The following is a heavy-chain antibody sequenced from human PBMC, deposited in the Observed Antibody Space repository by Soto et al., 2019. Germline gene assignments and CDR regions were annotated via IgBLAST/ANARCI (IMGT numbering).Heavy chain of an antibody. CDR1: GGTFSDFT. Sequence: QVQLVQSGAELRKPGSSVKVSCKASGGTFSDFTINWVRQAPGQRLEWMGGIIPIFDTANYAEKFQGRVTITADESMRTSFLEVRSLRSEDTAVYYCARNGTQTGSSSGMDVWGQGTMVTVSS. J-gene: IGHJ6*02. V-gene: IGHV1-69*01. D-gene: IGHD1-1*01. CDR3: ARNGTQTGSSSGMDV. CDR2: IIPIFDTA.